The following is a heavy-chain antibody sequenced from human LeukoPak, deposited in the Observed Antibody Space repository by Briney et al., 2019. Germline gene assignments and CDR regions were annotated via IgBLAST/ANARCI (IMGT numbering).Heavy chain of an antibody. CDR3: ARGPEAEYYYDSSGYPGIDY. D-gene: IGHD3-22*01. V-gene: IGHV4-34*01. CDR1: GGSFSGYY. J-gene: IGHJ4*02. CDR2: INHSGST. Sequence: PSETLSLTCAVYGGSFSGYYWSWIRQPPGKGLEWIGEINHSGSTNYNPSLKSRVTISVDTSKNQFSLKLSSVTAADTAVYYCARGPEAEYYYDSSGYPGIDYWGQGTLVTVSS.